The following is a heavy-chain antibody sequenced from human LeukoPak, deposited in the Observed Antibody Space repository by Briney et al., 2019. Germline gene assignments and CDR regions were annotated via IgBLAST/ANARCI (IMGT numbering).Heavy chain of an antibody. J-gene: IGHJ3*02. CDR1: GFIFSNYG. CDR3: AKDYYYGSGSYPRGAFDI. D-gene: IGHD3-10*01. Sequence: PEGSLRLSCAASGFIFSNYGMHWVRQAPGKGLEWVIFIRYDGSNKYYADSVKGRLTISRDNSKNTLYLQMDSLRAEDTALYYCAKDYYYGSGSYPRGAFDIWGQGTMVTVSS. V-gene: IGHV3-30*02. CDR2: IRYDGSNK.